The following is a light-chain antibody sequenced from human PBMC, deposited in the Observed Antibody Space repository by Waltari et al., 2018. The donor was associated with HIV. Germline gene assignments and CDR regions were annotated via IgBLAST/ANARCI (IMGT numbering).Light chain of an antibody. CDR2: AAS. J-gene: IGKJ3*01. CDR3: EQSFSAPLS. V-gene: IGKV1-39*01. Sequence: DIQMTQSPSSLSASVGDRVTIDCRASQSISFSLNWYQQKPGKVPKLLISAASTLHSGFPSRFSGSGSGTDFTLTIDSLQPDDFATYYCEQSFSAPLSFGPGTKVDSK. CDR1: QSISFS.